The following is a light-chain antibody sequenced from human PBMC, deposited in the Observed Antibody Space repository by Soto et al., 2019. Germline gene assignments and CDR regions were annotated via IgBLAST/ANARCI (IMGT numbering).Light chain of an antibody. J-gene: IGLJ1*01. V-gene: IGLV1-44*01. Sequence: QSVLTQPPSASGTPGQRVTISCSGSSSNVGSNTVSWYQQLPGTAPKVLIYSDDQRPSGVPDRFSGSRSGSSASLAISGLQSGDEADYYCGSWDSSLSAYVFATGTKVTVL. CDR1: SSNVGSNT. CDR3: GSWDSSLSAYV. CDR2: SDD.